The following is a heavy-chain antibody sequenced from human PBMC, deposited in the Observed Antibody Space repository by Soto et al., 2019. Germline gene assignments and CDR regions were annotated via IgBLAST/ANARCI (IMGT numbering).Heavy chain of an antibody. J-gene: IGHJ4*02. Sequence: SETLSLTCTVSGGYITSDSYYWAWIRQPPGKGLEWIGSIYFSGSTYFNSALKSRLAISIDMSKNQFSLNLSSVTDADTAVYYCARHLSESGYDLNYWGQGTPVTVSS. CDR3: ARHLSESGYDLNY. V-gene: IGHV4-39*01. D-gene: IGHD5-12*01. CDR1: GGYITSDSYY. CDR2: IYFSGST.